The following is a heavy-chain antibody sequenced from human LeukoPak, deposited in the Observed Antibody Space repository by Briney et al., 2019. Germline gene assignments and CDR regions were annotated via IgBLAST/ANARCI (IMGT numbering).Heavy chain of an antibody. CDR2: NNPNSGGT. D-gene: IGHD6-13*01. Sequence: GASVKVSCKASGYTFTGYYMHWVRQAPGQGLEWMGRNNPNSGGTNYAQKFQGRVTMTRDTSISTAYMELSRLRSDDTAVYYCARAPRIAAAPSNNWFDPWGQGTLVTVSS. CDR1: GYTFTGYY. J-gene: IGHJ5*02. V-gene: IGHV1-2*06. CDR3: ARAPRIAAAPSNNWFDP.